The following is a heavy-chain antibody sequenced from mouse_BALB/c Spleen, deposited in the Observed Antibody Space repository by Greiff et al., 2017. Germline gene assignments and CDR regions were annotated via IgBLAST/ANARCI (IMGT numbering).Heavy chain of an antibody. J-gene: IGHJ2*01. Sequence: EVKLVESGGGLVQPGGSRKLSCAASGFTFSSFGMHWVRQAPEKGLEWVAYISSGSSTIYYADTVKGRFTISRDNPKNTLFLQMTSLRSEDTAMYYCAGGYFDYWGQGTTLTVSS. CDR3: AGGYFDY. CDR1: GFTFSSFG. CDR2: ISSGSSTI. V-gene: IGHV5-17*02.